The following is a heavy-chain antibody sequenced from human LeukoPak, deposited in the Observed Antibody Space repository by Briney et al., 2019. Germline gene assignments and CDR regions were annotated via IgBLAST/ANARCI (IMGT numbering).Heavy chain of an antibody. Sequence: GASVKVSCKASGYTFTSYGISWVRQAPGQGLEWIGWISAYNGNTNYAQKLQGRVNMTTDTSTSTAYMELRSLRSDDTAVYYCARGDAFQIAVAGTNFDYWGQGTLVTVSS. CDR3: ARGDAFQIAVAGTNFDY. V-gene: IGHV1-18*01. D-gene: IGHD6-19*01. CDR1: GYTFTSYG. CDR2: ISAYNGNT. J-gene: IGHJ4*02.